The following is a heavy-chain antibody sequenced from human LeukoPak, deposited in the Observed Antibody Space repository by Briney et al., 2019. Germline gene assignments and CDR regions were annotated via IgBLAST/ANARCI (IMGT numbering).Heavy chain of an antibody. CDR2: ISSSSSYI. V-gene: IGHV3-21*01. Sequence: GGSLRLSCAASGFTFSTYSMNWVRQAPGKGLEWVSSISSSSSYIYYADSVKGRFTISRDNAKNTLNLQMNSLRAEDTAVYYCARDLGQYYDTSDNWFDPWGQGTLVTVSS. J-gene: IGHJ5*02. D-gene: IGHD3-22*01. CDR1: GFTFSTYS. CDR3: ARDLGQYYDTSDNWFDP.